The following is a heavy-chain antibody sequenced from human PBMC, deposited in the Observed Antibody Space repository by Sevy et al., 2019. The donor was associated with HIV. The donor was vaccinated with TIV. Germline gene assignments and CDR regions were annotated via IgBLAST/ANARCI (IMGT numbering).Heavy chain of an antibody. Sequence: GGSLRLSCAISGFTVNDKYIIWVRQAPGKGLEWVSVIFSSGSTYYADSAKGLFTISRDNSKNTVDLQMNSVRAEDTAVYYCVGLFLSYRSGWSYFDYWGQGTLVTVSS. J-gene: IGHJ4*02. CDR1: GFTVNDKY. V-gene: IGHV3-66*02. D-gene: IGHD6-19*01. CDR3: VGLFLSYRSGWSYFDY. CDR2: IFSSGST.